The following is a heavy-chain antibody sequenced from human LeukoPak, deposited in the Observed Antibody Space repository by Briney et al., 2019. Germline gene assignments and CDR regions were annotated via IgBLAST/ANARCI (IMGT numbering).Heavy chain of an antibody. CDR3: ARGDRGTAAGNNWFNP. V-gene: IGHV3-30-3*01. Sequence: GGSLRLSCVASGFTFSSDAMHWVRQTPGKGLECVAVISYDGNEKYQVDSVKGRFTISRDNSKNTLYLQMNSLRVEDTAVYYCARGDRGTAAGNNWFNPWGQGTLVTVSS. J-gene: IGHJ5*02. D-gene: IGHD6-13*01. CDR2: ISYDGNEK. CDR1: GFTFSSDA.